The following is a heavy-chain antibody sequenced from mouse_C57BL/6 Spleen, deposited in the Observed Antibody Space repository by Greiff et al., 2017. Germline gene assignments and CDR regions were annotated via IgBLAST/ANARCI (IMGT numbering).Heavy chain of an antibody. J-gene: IGHJ4*01. D-gene: IGHD1-1*01. CDR2: IHPNSGST. CDR3: ARDASLTTVVGMDY. Sequence: QVQLQQSGAELVKPGASVKLSCKASGYTFTSYWMHWVKQRPGQGLEWIGMIHPNSGSTNYNEKFKSKATLTVDKSSSTAYMQLSSLTSEDSAVYYCARDASLTTVVGMDYWGQGTSVTVSS. V-gene: IGHV1-64*01. CDR1: GYTFTSYW.